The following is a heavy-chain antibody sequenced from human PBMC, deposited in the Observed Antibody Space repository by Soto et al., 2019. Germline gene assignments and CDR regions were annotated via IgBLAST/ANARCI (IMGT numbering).Heavy chain of an antibody. CDR1: GASVSSSHY. D-gene: IGHD1-20*01. CDR2: VSYSGSP. Sequence: QLQLQESGPGLVKSSETLSLTCSVSGASVSSSHYWGWFRRPPARGLGWIGSVSYSGSPYYSPSFKSRITISVDTSNNQFSLRVRSVTATDTAVYFCARHYNTGAFFDYWGQGKLVTVSS. V-gene: IGHV4-39*01. CDR3: ARHYNTGAFFDY. J-gene: IGHJ4*02.